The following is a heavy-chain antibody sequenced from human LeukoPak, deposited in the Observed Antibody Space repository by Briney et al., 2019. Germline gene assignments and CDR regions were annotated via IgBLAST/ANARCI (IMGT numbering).Heavy chain of an antibody. J-gene: IGHJ4*02. CDR2: IWYDGSNK. D-gene: IGHD3-22*01. CDR3: AKDWEVITAIYYFDY. V-gene: IGHV3-33*06. CDR1: GFAFSSYG. Sequence: GGSLRLSCAASGFAFSSYGMHWVRQAPGKGLEWVAVIWYDGSNKYYADSVKGRFTISRDNSKNTLYLQMNSLRAEDTAVYYCAKDWEVITAIYYFDYWGQGTLVTVSS.